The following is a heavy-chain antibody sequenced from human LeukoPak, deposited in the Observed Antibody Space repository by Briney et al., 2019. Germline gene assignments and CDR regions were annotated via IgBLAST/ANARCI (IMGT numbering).Heavy chain of an antibody. Sequence: ASVKVSCKASGYTFTGYYMHWVRQAPGQGLEWMGRINPNSGGTNYAQEFQGRVTMTRDTSISTAYMELSRLRSDDTAVYYCARARAIAVAGRPYYYYYMDVWGKGTTVTVSS. CDR2: INPNSGGT. CDR1: GYTFTGYY. CDR3: ARARAIAVAGRPYYYYYMDV. J-gene: IGHJ6*03. V-gene: IGHV1-2*06. D-gene: IGHD6-19*01.